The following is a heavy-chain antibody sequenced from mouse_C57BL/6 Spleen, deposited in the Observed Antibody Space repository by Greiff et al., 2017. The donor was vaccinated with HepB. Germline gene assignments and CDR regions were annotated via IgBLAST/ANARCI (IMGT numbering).Heavy chain of an antibody. CDR1: GYTFTDYE. Sequence: QVQLKQSGAELVRPGASVTLSCKASGYTFTDYEMHWVKQTPVHGLEWIGAIDPETGGTAYNQKFKGKAILTADKSSSTAYMELRSLTSEDSAVYYCTRRVLWLRGFDYWGQGTTLTVSS. D-gene: IGHD2-2*01. V-gene: IGHV1-15*01. J-gene: IGHJ2*01. CDR2: IDPETGGT. CDR3: TRRVLWLRGFDY.